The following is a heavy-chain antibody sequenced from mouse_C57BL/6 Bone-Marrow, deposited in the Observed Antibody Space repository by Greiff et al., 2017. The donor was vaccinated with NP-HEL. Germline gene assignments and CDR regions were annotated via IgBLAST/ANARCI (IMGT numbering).Heavy chain of an antibody. D-gene: IGHD2-5*01. J-gene: IGHJ4*01. Sequence: EVKLVESEGGLVQPGRSMKLSCTASGFTFSDYYMAWVRQVPEKGLEWVANINYDGSSTYYLDSLKSRFIISRDNAKNILYLQMSSLKSEDTATYYCAREGLAYDSNYGGMDYWGQGTSVTVSS. CDR3: AREGLAYDSNYGGMDY. CDR2: INYDGSST. CDR1: GFTFSDYY. V-gene: IGHV5-16*01.